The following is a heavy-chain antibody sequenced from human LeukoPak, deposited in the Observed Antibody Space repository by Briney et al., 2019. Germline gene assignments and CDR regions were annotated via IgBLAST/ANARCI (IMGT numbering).Heavy chain of an antibody. CDR2: ISAYNGNT. J-gene: IGHJ5*02. CDR1: GYTFTSYG. D-gene: IGHD6-19*01. CDR3: ARHDEYSSGWYPQNWFDP. Sequence: ASVKVSCKASGYTFTSYGISWVRQAPGQGLEWMGWISAYNGNTNYAQKLQGRVTMTTDTSTSTAYMELRSLRSDDTAVYYCARHDEYSSGWYPQNWFDPWGQGTLVTVSS. V-gene: IGHV1-18*01.